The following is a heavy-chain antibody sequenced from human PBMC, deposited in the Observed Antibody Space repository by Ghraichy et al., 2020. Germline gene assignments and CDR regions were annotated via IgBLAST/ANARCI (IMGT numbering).Heavy chain of an antibody. CDR3: ARGREVVTATHYYYYGMDV. CDR1: GYTFTSYG. Sequence: ASVKVSCKASGYTFTSYGISWVRQAPGQGLEWMGWISAYNGNTNYAQMLQGRVTMTTDTSTSTAYMELRSLRSDDTAVYYCARGREVVTATHYYYYGMDVWGQGTTVTVSS. V-gene: IGHV1-18*01. D-gene: IGHD2-21*02. J-gene: IGHJ6*02. CDR2: ISAYNGNT.